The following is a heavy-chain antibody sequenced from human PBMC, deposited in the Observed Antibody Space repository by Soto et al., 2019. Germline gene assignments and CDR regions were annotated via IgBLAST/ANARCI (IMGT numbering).Heavy chain of an antibody. CDR3: AKARNYYDSSGYKYYFDY. V-gene: IGHV4-4*02. J-gene: IGHJ4*02. CDR2: MYHSGNT. Sequence: SETLSLTCAVSGGSISSDNWWSWVRQPPGKGLEWIGEMYHSGNTNYNPSLKSRVTISVDKSKNQFSMKMTSVTAADTALYSCAKARNYYDSSGYKYYFDYWGQGTLVTVSA. D-gene: IGHD3-22*01. CDR1: GGSISSDNW.